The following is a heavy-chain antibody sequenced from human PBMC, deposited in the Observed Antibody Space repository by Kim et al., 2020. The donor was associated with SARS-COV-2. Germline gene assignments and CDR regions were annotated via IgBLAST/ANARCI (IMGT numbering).Heavy chain of an antibody. CDR2: INYSGNT. D-gene: IGHD3-10*01. V-gene: IGHV4-39*01. J-gene: IGHJ3*02. Sequence: SETLSLTCTVSGGSISSSSYYWGWIRQPPGKGLEWIGSINYSGNTYYNPSPKSRVTISVDTSKNQFSLKLNSVTAADTAVYYCARTPGSGRGDAFDIWG. CDR3: ARTPGSGRGDAFDI. CDR1: GGSISSSSYY.